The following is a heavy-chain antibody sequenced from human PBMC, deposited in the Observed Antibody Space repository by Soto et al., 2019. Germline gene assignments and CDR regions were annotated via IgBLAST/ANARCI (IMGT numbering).Heavy chain of an antibody. CDR1: GFTFSSII. D-gene: IGHD2-21*02. Sequence: DVQLVESGGGLVQPGGSLRLSCAASGFTFSSIIINWVRQAPGKGLEWVSYISPSSDTIYYADSVKGRFTISIDNARKTVYLQMTSLRAEDTAVYFCARAFRDHHTYFDHWGQGTRVTVSS. CDR2: ISPSSDTI. J-gene: IGHJ4*02. V-gene: IGHV3-48*01. CDR3: ARAFRDHHTYFDH.